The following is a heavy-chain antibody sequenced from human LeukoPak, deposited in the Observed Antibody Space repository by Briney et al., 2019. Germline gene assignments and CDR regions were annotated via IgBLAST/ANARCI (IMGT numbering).Heavy chain of an antibody. J-gene: IGHJ4*02. CDR3: AREWPYGSGTYGY. V-gene: IGHV1-2*06. D-gene: IGHD3-10*01. Sequence: ASVKVSCKASGYTFTGYYMHWVRQAPGQGLEWMGRINPNSGGANYAQKFQGRVTMTRDTSISTACMELSRLRSDDTAVYYCAREWPYGSGTYGYWGQGTLVTVSS. CDR1: GYTFTGYY. CDR2: INPNSGGA.